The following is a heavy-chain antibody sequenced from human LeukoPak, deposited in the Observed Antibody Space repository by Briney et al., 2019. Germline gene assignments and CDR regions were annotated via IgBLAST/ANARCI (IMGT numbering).Heavy chain of an antibody. D-gene: IGHD6-19*01. Sequence: ASVKVSCKASGYTFNSYGISWVRQAPGQGLEWMGWISAYNGNTYYAQKLHGRVTMTTDTSTSTAYVELRSLRSDDTAVYYCARDTPTFDSGWSLEYWGQGTLVTVSS. V-gene: IGHV1-18*01. CDR2: ISAYNGNT. J-gene: IGHJ4*02. CDR3: ARDTPTFDSGWSLEY. CDR1: GYTFNSYG.